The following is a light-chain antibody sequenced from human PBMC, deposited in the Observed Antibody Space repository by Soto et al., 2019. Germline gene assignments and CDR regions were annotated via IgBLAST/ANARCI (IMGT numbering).Light chain of an antibody. CDR3: SSYSGSNSFV. J-gene: IGLJ1*01. Sequence: QAVVTQPPSASGSPGQSVTISCTGTSSDVGGYNYVSWYQQHPGKAPKLIIYDVSKWPSGVPDRFSGSKSGNTASLTVSGLQTEDEADYYCSSYSGSNSFVFGTGTKLTVL. CDR1: SSDVGGYNY. V-gene: IGLV2-8*01. CDR2: DVS.